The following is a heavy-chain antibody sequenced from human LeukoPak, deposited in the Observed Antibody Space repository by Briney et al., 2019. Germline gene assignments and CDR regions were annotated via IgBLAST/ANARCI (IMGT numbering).Heavy chain of an antibody. J-gene: IGHJ3*02. D-gene: IGHD3-10*01. V-gene: IGHV4-31*03. Sequence: SETLSLTCTVSGGSISNNGYYWSWIRHPPGKGLEWIGYIYYSGSTYYNPSLKSRVTISVDTSKNQFSLKLSSVTAADTAVYYCARVRGVITVDAFDIWGQGTMVTVSS. CDR1: GGSISNNGYY. CDR3: ARVRGVITVDAFDI. CDR2: IYYSGST.